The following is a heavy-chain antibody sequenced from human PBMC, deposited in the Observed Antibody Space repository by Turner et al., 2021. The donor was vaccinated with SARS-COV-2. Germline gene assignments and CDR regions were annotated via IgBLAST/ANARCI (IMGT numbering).Heavy chain of an antibody. V-gene: IGHV1-24*01. J-gene: IGHJ4*02. Sequence: QVQLVQSGAELKRPGASVKVSCEISGYSLSELAMYWVRQAPGKGLEWMGGFDAEDGQTIYAQKFRGRVTLTEDTTTDTAYMDLSSLTSEDTATYYCATYYDDGDLRYDFWGQGTLVTVSS. CDR2: FDAEDGQT. CDR1: GYSLSELA. D-gene: IGHD3-16*01. CDR3: ATYYDDGDLRYDF.